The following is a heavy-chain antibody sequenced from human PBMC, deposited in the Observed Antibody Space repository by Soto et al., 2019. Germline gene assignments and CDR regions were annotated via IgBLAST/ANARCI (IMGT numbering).Heavy chain of an antibody. D-gene: IGHD3-3*01. CDR3: ARLSGYYDFWSGYYRTELYYYYYGMDV. V-gene: IGHV4-39*01. Sequence: SETLSLTCTVSGGSISSSRYYWGWIRQPPGKGLEWIWSIYYSGSTSYNPSLKSRVTISVDTSKNQFSLKLSSVTAADTAVYYCARLSGYYDFWSGYYRTELYYYYYGMDVWGQGTTVTVSS. CDR1: GGSISSSRYY. CDR2: IYYSGST. J-gene: IGHJ6*02.